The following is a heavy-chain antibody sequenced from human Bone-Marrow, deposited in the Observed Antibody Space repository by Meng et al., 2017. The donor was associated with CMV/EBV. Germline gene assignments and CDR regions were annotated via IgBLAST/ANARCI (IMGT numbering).Heavy chain of an antibody. CDR1: GGSFSGYY. D-gene: IGHD2-2*01. V-gene: IGHV4-34*01. Sequence: SETLSLTCAVYGGSFSGYYWSWIRQPPGKGLEWIGEINHSGSTNYNPSLKSRVTISLDTSKNQFSLKLSSVTAADTAVYYCASHIVLVPAAMEGDDYFDYWGQGTLVTVSS. J-gene: IGHJ4*02. CDR3: ASHIVLVPAAMEGDDYFDY. CDR2: INHSGST.